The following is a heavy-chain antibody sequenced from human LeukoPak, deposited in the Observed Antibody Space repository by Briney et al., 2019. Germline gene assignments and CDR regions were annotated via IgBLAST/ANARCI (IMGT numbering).Heavy chain of an antibody. V-gene: IGHV3-30*02. J-gene: IGHJ6*03. CDR2: IRFDGSDK. CDR1: GFTFSSYG. D-gene: IGHD1-14*01. CDR3: AKDGRKGVPKYYYYHDMFV. Sequence: GGSLRLSCTASGFTFSSYGMHWVRQAPGKGLEWVSFIRFDGSDKNYADSVKGRFTISRDNSKNTLFLQMNSLRAEDTAVYYGAKDGRKGVPKYYYYHDMFVTGKGATVTISS.